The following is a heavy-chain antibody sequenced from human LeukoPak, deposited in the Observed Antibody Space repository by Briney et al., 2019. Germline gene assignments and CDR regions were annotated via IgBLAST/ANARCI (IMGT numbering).Heavy chain of an antibody. J-gene: IGHJ6*03. CDR2: INEGGNSK. CDR3: ARDRGRYYMDV. D-gene: IGHD6-25*01. CDR1: GFTFSAYW. Sequence: GGSLRLSCAASGFTFSAYWMTWVRQAPGKGLEWVATINEGGNSKYYVDSVRGRFTISRDKTKDLLHLQMSSLRAEDTAVYYCARDRGRYYMDVWGKGTTVTISS. V-gene: IGHV3-7*01.